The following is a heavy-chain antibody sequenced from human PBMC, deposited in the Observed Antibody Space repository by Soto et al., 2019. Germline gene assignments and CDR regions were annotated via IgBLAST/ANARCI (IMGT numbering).Heavy chain of an antibody. D-gene: IGHD3-3*01. CDR3: ASGSYYDFWSGYNYYYYGMDV. J-gene: IGHJ6*02. CDR1: GYSFTSYW. Sequence: ESLKISCKGSGYSFTSYWISWVRQMPGKGLEWMGRIDPSDSYTNYSPSFQGHVTISADKSISTAYLQWSSLKASDTAMYYCASGSYYDFWSGYNYYYYGMDVWGQGTTVTVSS. CDR2: IDPSDSYT. V-gene: IGHV5-10-1*01.